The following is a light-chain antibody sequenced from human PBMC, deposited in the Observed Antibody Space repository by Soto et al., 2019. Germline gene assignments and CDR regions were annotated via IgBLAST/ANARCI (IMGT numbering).Light chain of an antibody. Sequence: DIQMTQSPSSLSASVGDRVTITCRASQSISSYLNWYQQKPGKAPKLLIYAASSLQSGVPSRFSGSGSGTDFTLTSSRLQPENFPTYDWQKSYRSPTFGPGTKVDIK. CDR3: QKSYRSPT. J-gene: IGKJ3*01. CDR2: AAS. CDR1: QSISSY. V-gene: IGKV1-39*01.